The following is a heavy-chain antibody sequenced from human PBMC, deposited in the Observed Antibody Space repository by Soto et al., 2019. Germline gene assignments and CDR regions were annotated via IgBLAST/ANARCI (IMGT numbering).Heavy chain of an antibody. CDR2: INPNSGGT. J-gene: IGHJ3*02. V-gene: IGHV1-2*02. CDR1: GYTFTGYY. CDR3: ASYDFWSGPGAFDI. D-gene: IGHD3-3*01. Sequence: ASVKVSCKASGYTFTGYYMHWVRQAPGQGLEWMGWINPNSGGTNYAQKFQGRVTMTRDTSISTAYMELSRLRSDDTAVYYCASYDFWSGPGAFDIWGKGTMGTVAS.